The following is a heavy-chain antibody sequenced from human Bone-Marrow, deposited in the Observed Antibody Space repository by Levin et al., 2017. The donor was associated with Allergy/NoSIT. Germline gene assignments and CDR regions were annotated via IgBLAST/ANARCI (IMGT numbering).Heavy chain of an antibody. CDR2: ISSRSTYI. CDR1: GFIFSDCF. Sequence: SCAASGFIFSDCFMNWVRQAPGKGLEWVSSISSRSTYIYYADSVKGRFTISRDDAKNSLFLQMNSLTADDTAVYYCARGDTGSWSLRPNDYWGQGTLVTVSS. CDR3: ARGDTGSWSLRPNDY. D-gene: IGHD6-13*01. J-gene: IGHJ4*02. V-gene: IGHV3-21*01.